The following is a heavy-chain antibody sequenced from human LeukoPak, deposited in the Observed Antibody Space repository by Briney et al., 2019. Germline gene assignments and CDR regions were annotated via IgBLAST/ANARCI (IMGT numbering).Heavy chain of an antibody. CDR3: AKQSAGSAAWYSLHYDF. Sequence: GSLRLSCAVSGFTFSSHAMSWVRQAPGRGLEWVSSVDGGGGGTYYADSVKGRFTISRDNSKDTLYLQMNGLRAEDTAVYFCAKQSAGSAAWYSLHYDFWGQGTLVTVSS. V-gene: IGHV3-23*01. J-gene: IGHJ4*02. CDR1: GFTFSSHA. D-gene: IGHD6-13*01. CDR2: VDGGGGGT.